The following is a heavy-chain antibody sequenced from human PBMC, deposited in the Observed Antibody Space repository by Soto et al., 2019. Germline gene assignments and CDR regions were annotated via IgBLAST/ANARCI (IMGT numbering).Heavy chain of an antibody. Sequence: SETLSLTCAVSGGSISSGGYSWSWIRQPPGKGLEWIGYIYHSGSTYYNPSLKSRVTISVDRSKNQFSLKLSSVTAADTAVYYCARFHSYYDSSGYYYTWFDPWGQGTLVTVSS. CDR2: IYHSGST. V-gene: IGHV4-30-2*01. D-gene: IGHD3-22*01. CDR3: ARFHSYYDSSGYYYTWFDP. CDR1: GGSISSGGYS. J-gene: IGHJ5*02.